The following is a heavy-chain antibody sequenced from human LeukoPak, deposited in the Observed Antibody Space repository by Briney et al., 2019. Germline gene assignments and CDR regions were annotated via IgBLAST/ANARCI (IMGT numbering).Heavy chain of an antibody. CDR3: ARDDYDFWSGYYGENFDY. J-gene: IGHJ4*02. V-gene: IGHV1-18*01. CDR2: ISAYYGNT. Sequence: ASVKVCCKASGYTFISYGISWVRQAPGQGLEWMGWISAYYGNTNYAQKLQGRVTMTTDTSTSTAYMELRSLRSDDTAVYYCARDDYDFWSGYYGENFDYWGQGTLVTVSS. D-gene: IGHD3-3*01. CDR1: GYTFISYG.